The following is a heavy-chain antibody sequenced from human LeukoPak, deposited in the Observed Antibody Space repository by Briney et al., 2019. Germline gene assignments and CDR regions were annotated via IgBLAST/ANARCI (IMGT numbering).Heavy chain of an antibody. CDR2: INPNSGGT. J-gene: IGHJ5*02. Sequence: ASVKVSCKASGYTFTGYYMHWLRQAPGQGLEWMGWINPNSGGTNYAQKFQGRVTITRDTSISTAYMELSRLRSDDTAVYYCARERYYDSSGYLNWFDPWGQGTLVTVSS. CDR3: ARERYYDSSGYLNWFDP. CDR1: GYTFTGYY. V-gene: IGHV1-2*02. D-gene: IGHD3-22*01.